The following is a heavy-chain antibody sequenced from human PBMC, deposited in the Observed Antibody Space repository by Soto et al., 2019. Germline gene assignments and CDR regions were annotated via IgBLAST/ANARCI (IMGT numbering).Heavy chain of an antibody. J-gene: IGHJ4*02. Sequence: GGSLRLSCAASGFTVSTNYMNWVRQAPGKGLEWVSVIYDGGSTYYADSVKGRFTISRDNSKNTVYLQMNSLRAEDTAVYFCARGYYDILTGYRNWGQGTLVTVSS. V-gene: IGHV3-53*01. CDR2: IYDGGST. CDR1: GFTVSTNY. CDR3: ARGYYDILTGYRN. D-gene: IGHD3-9*01.